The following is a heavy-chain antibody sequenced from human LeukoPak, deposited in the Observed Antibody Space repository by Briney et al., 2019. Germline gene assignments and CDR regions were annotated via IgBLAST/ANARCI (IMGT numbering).Heavy chain of an antibody. Sequence: ASVKISCKVSGYTLTELSMHWVRQAPGKGLEWMGGFDPEDGETIYAQKFQGRVTMTEDTSTDTAYMELSSLRSEDTAVYYCATESYSGSYLYAFDIWGQGTMVTVSS. CDR3: ATESYSGSYLYAFDI. J-gene: IGHJ3*02. CDR2: FDPEDGET. V-gene: IGHV1-24*01. CDR1: GYTLTELS. D-gene: IGHD1-26*01.